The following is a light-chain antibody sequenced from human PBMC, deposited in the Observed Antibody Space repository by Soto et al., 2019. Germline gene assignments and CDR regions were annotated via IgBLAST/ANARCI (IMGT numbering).Light chain of an antibody. CDR1: RSDIGAYNF. CDR3: TSWTTSTTMI. J-gene: IGLJ2*01. V-gene: IGLV2-14*03. CDR2: DVN. Sequence: QSVLTQPASVSGSPGQSITISCTGTRSDIGAYNFVSWYQQHPGEAPKLILYDVNVRPSGVSNRFSGSKSGNTASLTISGLHAEYEADYYCTSWTTSTTMIFGGGTKLTVL.